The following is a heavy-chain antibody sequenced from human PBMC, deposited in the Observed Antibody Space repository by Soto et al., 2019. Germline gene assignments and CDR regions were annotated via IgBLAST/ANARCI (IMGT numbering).Heavy chain of an antibody. CDR1: GGSFSGYY. D-gene: IGHD2-8*02. V-gene: IGHV4-34*01. J-gene: IGHJ4*02. CDR3: ARDKITGLFDY. CDR2: INHSGSN. Sequence: QVQLQQWGAGLLKPSETLSLTCAVYGGSFSGYYWTWIRQPPGTGLEWIGEINHSGSNNYNPSLKSRVTISVDTSKNQFSLKLTSVTAAVTAVYYCARDKITGLFDYWGQGTLVTVSS.